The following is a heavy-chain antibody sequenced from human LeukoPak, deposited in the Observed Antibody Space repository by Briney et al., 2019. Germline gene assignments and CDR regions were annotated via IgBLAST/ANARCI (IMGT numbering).Heavy chain of an antibody. V-gene: IGHV1-18*01. CDR3: ARVGVYYDIWTVMDV. Sequence: ASVTVSCKASGYTFTSYGISWVRQAPGQGLEWMGWISAYNGNTNYAQKLQGRVTMTTDTSTSTAYMELRSLRSDDTAVYYCARVGVYYDIWTVMDVWGKGTTVSVSS. CDR1: GYTFTSYG. J-gene: IGHJ6*04. CDR2: ISAYNGNT. D-gene: IGHD3-9*01.